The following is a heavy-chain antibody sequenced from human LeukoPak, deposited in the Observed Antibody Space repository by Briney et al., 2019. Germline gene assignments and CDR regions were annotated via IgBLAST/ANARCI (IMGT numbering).Heavy chain of an antibody. D-gene: IGHD3-22*01. CDR1: GYSFTAYS. Sequence: GESLKISCKGSGYSFTAYSVGWVRQMPGKGLEWMGIIYPGDSDTRYSPSFQGQVTISADKSISAAYLQWSSLKASDIAMYYCARSSGRGYDLDIWGQGTLVTVSS. CDR2: IYPGDSDT. J-gene: IGHJ3*02. V-gene: IGHV5-51*01. CDR3: ARSSGRGYDLDI.